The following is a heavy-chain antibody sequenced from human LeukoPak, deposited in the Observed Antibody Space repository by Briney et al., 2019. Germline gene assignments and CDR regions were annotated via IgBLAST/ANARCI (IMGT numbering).Heavy chain of an antibody. CDR3: ARDYRYSYRY. D-gene: IGHD5-18*01. Sequence: ASVKVSCKASGYTFTGYYMHWVRQAPGQGLEWMGWINPNSGNTGYAQKFQGRVTITRNTSISTAYMELSRLRSDDTAVYYCARDYRYSYRYWGQGTLVTVSS. V-gene: IGHV1-8*03. CDR1: GYTFTGYY. J-gene: IGHJ4*02. CDR2: INPNSGNT.